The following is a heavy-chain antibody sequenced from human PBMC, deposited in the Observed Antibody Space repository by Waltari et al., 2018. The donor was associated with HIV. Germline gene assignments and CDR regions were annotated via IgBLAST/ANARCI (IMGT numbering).Heavy chain of an antibody. CDR3: ASLLGGGDFDY. CDR1: GYTFTGYY. D-gene: IGHD3-16*01. V-gene: IGHV1-2*02. CDR2: INPNSGGT. Sequence: QVQLVQSGAEVKKPGASVKVSCKASGYTFTGYYMHWVRQAPGQGLAWMGWINPNSGGTNYAQKVQGRVTMTRDTSISTAYMELSRLRSDDTAVYYCASLLGGGDFDYWGQGTLVTVSS. J-gene: IGHJ4*02.